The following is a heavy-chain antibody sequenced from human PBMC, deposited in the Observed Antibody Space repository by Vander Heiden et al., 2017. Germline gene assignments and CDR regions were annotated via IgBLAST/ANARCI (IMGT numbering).Heavy chain of an antibody. V-gene: IGHV3-33*01. CDR2: IWYDGSQK. J-gene: IGHJ4*02. Sequence: VQLVESGGGVFQPGRSLTPPCAPSRSAFNTDAMEWVRQAPGKGLEWVALIWYDGSQKYYGDSVKGRFTISRDNSKKMLYLQMNSLRADDTAVYYCARSFGIGFVDHWGQGTLVSVSS. D-gene: IGHD2-2*03. CDR3: ARSFGIGFVDH. CDR1: RSAFNTDA.